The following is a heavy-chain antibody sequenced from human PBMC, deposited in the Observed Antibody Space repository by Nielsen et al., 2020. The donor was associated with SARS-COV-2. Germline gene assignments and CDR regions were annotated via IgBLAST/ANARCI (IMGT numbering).Heavy chain of an antibody. Sequence: SETLSLTCAVYGGSFSGYYWNWIRQHPGKGLEWIGNIYYTGSTFYNPSVKSHFTMSLDTSKNQFSLKLTSVTAADTAVYYCARDSTAAIGGAWFDPWGQGTLVTVSS. CDR1: GGSFSGYY. CDR2: IYYTGST. CDR3: ARDSTAAIGGAWFDP. V-gene: IGHV4-31*11. D-gene: IGHD2-2*02. J-gene: IGHJ5*02.